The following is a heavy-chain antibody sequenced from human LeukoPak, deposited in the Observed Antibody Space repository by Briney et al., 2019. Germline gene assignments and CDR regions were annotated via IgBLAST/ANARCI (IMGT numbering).Heavy chain of an antibody. Sequence: GESLKISCKGSGYNFTNYWIGWVRQMPGKGLEWMGIIYPGDSDTTYSPSFQGQVTISADKSISTAYLQWSSLKASDTAMYYCARASLPRTNFYYYYYMDVWGKGTTVTVSS. V-gene: IGHV5-51*01. CDR3: ARASLPRTNFYYYYYMDV. CDR2: IYPGDSDT. D-gene: IGHD1-26*01. CDR1: GYNFTNYW. J-gene: IGHJ6*03.